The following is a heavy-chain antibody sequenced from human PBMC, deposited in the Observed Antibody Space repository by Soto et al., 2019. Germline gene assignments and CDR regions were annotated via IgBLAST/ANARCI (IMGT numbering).Heavy chain of an antibody. Sequence: RGPLRLSPAASGFSFNSYAMNWVRQAPWKWLEWVSAISGSGGSTYYADSVKGRFTISRDNFNNTLYLQMSSLRAEDTAVYYCAKDPTTLTRSSYCYAMHVWGQGTTVTVSS. V-gene: IGHV3-23*01. J-gene: IGHJ6*02. CDR2: ISGSGGST. CDR3: AKDPTTLTRSSYCYAMHV. CDR1: GFSFNSYA.